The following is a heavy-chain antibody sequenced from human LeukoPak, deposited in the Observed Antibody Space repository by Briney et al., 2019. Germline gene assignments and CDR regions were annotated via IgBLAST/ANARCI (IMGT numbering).Heavy chain of an antibody. CDR3: AKDSGACSGGSCYSHRGYFDY. J-gene: IGHJ4*02. Sequence: GGSLRLSCAASGFTFSSYGMNWVRQAPGKGLEWVPLISWDGGSTYYADSVKGRFTISRDNSKNSLYLQMNSLRAEDTALYYCAKDSGACSGGSCYSHRGYFDYWGQGTLVTVSS. V-gene: IGHV3-43D*03. CDR1: GFTFSSYG. CDR2: ISWDGGST. D-gene: IGHD2-15*01.